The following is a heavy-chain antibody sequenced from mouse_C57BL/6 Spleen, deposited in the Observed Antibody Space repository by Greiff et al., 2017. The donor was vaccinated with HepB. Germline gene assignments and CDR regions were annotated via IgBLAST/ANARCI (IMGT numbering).Heavy chain of an antibody. J-gene: IGHJ2*01. CDR2: IDPETGGT. CDR3: TNYGSTDY. Sequence: VKLQQSGAELVRPGASVTLSCKASGYTFTDYEMHWVKQTPVHGLEWIGAIDPETGGTAYNQKFKGKAILTADKSSSTAYMELRSLTSEDSAVYYCTNYGSTDYWGQGTTLTVSS. CDR1: GYTFTDYE. V-gene: IGHV1-15*01. D-gene: IGHD1-1*01.